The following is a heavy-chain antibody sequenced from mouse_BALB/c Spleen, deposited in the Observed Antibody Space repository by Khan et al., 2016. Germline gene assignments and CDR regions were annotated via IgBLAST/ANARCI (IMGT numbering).Heavy chain of an antibody. Sequence: EVELVESGGGLVKPGGSLKLSCAASGFTFSSYAMSWVRQSPEKRLEWVAEISSGGSYTYYPDTVTGRFTISRDNAKNTLYLEMSSLRSEDTAIYYCVREGAYWGQGTLVTVSA. CDR1: GFTFSSYA. J-gene: IGHJ3*01. V-gene: IGHV5-9-4*01. CDR3: VREGAY. CDR2: ISSGGSYT.